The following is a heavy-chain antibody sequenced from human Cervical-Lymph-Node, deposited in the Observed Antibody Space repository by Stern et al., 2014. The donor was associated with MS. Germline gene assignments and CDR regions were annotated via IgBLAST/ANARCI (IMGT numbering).Heavy chain of an antibody. V-gene: IGHV3-23*04. CDR2: SGSYGRP. CDR3: AKDLHNWSADY. D-gene: IGHD1-20*01. Sequence: EVQLVASGGGLVQPGRSLSLSCAGSGFPFSSYALLWVRLAPAQGLEPVSGSGSYGRPHPAYSLRGPFTTSSATSQCTFYLHLNSLRVEDTAVYYCAKDLHNWSADYWGQGTLVTVSS. J-gene: IGHJ4*02. CDR1: GFPFSSYA.